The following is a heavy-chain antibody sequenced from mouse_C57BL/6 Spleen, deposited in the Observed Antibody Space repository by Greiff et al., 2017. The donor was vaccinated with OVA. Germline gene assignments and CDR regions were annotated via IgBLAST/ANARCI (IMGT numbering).Heavy chain of an antibody. CDR1: GFTFSDYG. CDR3: ARPITTVVALDY. CDR2: ISSGSGTI. V-gene: IGHV5-17*01. J-gene: IGHJ2*01. D-gene: IGHD1-1*01. Sequence: EVMLVESGGGLVKPGGSLKLSCAASGFTFSDYGMHWVRQAPEKGLEWVAYISSGSGTIYYADTVKGRFTISRDNAKNTLFLQMTSLRSEDTAMYYCARPITTVVALDYWGQGTTLTVSS.